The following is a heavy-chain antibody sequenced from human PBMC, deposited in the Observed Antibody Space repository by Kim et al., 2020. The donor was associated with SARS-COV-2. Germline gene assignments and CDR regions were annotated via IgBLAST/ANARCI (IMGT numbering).Heavy chain of an antibody. J-gene: IGHJ6*01. CDR2: IYSCGST. CDR3: AREVCRGSTSCYCDYYYG. V-gene: IGHV3-66*03. D-gene: IGHD2-2*01. CDR1: GFTVSSNY. Sequence: GGSLRLSCAASGFTVSSNYMSWVRQAPGKGLEWVSVIYSCGSTYYADSVKGRFTISRDNSKNTPYLQMNSLRAEDTAVYYCAREVCRGSTSCYCDYYYG.